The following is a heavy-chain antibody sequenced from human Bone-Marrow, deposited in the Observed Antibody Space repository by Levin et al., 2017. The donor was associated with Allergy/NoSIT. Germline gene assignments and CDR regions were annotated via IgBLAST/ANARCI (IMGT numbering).Heavy chain of an antibody. CDR2: ISSSGSTI. Sequence: LSLTCAASGFTFSDYYMSWIRQAPGKGREWVSYISSSGSTIYYADSVKGRFTISRDNAKNSLYLQMNSLRAEDTAVYYCARGRAHYYDSSGPNDAFDIWGQGTMVTVSS. D-gene: IGHD3-22*01. CDR1: GFTFSDYY. V-gene: IGHV3-11*01. CDR3: ARGRAHYYDSSGPNDAFDI. J-gene: IGHJ3*02.